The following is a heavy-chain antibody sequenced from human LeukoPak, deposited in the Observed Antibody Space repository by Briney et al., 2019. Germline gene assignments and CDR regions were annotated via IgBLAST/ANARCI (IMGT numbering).Heavy chain of an antibody. D-gene: IGHD5-12*01. J-gene: IGHJ4*02. CDR2: IRSSSDYT. CDR3: ARLRNSGYELGFDY. V-gene: IGHV3-21*06. Sequence: GGSLRLSCAASGFSISSYTMNWVRQAPGKGLEWVSSIRSSSDYTYYADSLKGRFTMSRDNAKNSLYLEMNSLRAEDTAVYYCARLRNSGYELGFDYWGQGTLVTVSS. CDR1: GFSISSYT.